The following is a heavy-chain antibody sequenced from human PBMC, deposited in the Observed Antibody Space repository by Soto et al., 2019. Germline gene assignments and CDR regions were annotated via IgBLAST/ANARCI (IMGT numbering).Heavy chain of an antibody. D-gene: IGHD2-21*02. CDR3: ARGGHVVVVTAALDY. CDR1: GDTFTDYY. J-gene: IGHJ4*02. Sequence: QMQLVQSGAEVKKPGASVKVSCKASGDTFTDYYIHWVRQAPGQGLEWMGTVNPSGGHTTYAQHFLGRMTMTRDTSTSTLYMELTSLTSEDTAMYYCARGGHVVVVTAALDYWGQGTLVTVSS. CDR2: VNPSGGHT. V-gene: IGHV1-46*01.